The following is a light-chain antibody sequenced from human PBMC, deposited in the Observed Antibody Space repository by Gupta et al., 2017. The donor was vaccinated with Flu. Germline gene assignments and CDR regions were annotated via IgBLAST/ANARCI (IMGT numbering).Light chain of an antibody. CDR2: DAS. Sequence: EIVLTQSPATLSLSPGERATLSCRASQDLGTWLAWYQQRPGRAPRLLIYDASSRAPGIPARFSGSGSGTDFTLTISSPEPEDSAVYYCQHRKNWPLTFGGGTKVDIK. J-gene: IGKJ4*01. CDR1: QDLGTW. V-gene: IGKV3-11*01. CDR3: QHRKNWPLT.